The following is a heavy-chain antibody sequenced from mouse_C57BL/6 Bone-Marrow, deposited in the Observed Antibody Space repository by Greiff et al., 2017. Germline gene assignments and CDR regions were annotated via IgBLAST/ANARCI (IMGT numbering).Heavy chain of an antibody. J-gene: IGHJ3*01. CDR2: ISSGGSYT. V-gene: IGHV5-6*01. Sequence: EVQLVESGGDLVKPGGSLKLSCAASGFTFSSYGMSWVRQTPDKRLEWVATISSGGSYTYYPDSVKGRFTISRDNAKNTLYLQMSSLKSEDTAMYYCARHDGYPAWFAYWGQGTLVTVSA. D-gene: IGHD2-3*01. CDR3: ARHDGYPAWFAY. CDR1: GFTFSSYG.